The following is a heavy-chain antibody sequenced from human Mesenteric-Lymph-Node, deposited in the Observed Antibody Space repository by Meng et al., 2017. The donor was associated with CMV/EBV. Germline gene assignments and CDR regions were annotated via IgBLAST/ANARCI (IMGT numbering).Heavy chain of an antibody. D-gene: IGHD6-6*01. J-gene: IGHJ4*02. CDR2: ISAYNSNT. CDR3: ARDRWDSSSPRPDY. Sequence: GESLKISCKASGYTFTGYYMHWVRQAPGQGLEWMGWISAYNSNTNYAQKIQGRVTMTTDTSTSTGYMELRSLRSDDTAVYYCARDRWDSSSPRPDYWGQGTLVTVSS. CDR1: GYTFTGYY. V-gene: IGHV1-18*04.